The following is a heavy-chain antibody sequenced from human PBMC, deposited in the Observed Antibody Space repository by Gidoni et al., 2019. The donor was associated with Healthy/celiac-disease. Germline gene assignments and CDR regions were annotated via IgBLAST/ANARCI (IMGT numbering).Heavy chain of an antibody. CDR2: INAGNGNT. Sequence: QVQLVQSGAEVKKPGASVKVSCKASGYTFTSYAMHWVRQAPGQRLEWMGWINAGNGNTKYSQKFQGRVTITRDTSASTAYMELSSLRSEDTAVYYCARQTTVTPRGPFDYWGQGTLVTVSS. CDR1: GYTFTSYA. CDR3: ARQTTVTPRGPFDY. D-gene: IGHD4-17*01. J-gene: IGHJ4*02. V-gene: IGHV1-3*01.